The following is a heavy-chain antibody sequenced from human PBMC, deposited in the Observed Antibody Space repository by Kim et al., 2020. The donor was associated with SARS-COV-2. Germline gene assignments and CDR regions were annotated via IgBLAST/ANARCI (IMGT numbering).Heavy chain of an antibody. D-gene: IGHD1-26*01. Sequence: GGSLRLSCAASGFTFSSYAMHWVRQAPGKGLEWVAVISYDVSNKYYADSVKDRFTISRDNSKNTLYLQMNSLRAEDTAVYYCARIPGGSYYGPSDYWGQGTLVTVSS. J-gene: IGHJ4*02. CDR2: ISYDVSNK. CDR1: GFTFSSYA. V-gene: IGHV3-30-3*01. CDR3: ARIPGGSYYGPSDY.